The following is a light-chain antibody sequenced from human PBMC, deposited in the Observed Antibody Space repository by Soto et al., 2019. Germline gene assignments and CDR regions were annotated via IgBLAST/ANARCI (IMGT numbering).Light chain of an antibody. CDR2: EGS. CDR1: SSDVGSSNL. Sequence: QSVLTQPASVSGSPGQSITISCTGTSSDVGSSNLVSWYQQHPGKAPKLMIYEGSKRPSGVSNRFSGSKSGTTASLTISVHQAEDEADYYCSSYAGTGTVVFGGGTKLTVL. J-gene: IGLJ2*01. V-gene: IGLV2-23*01. CDR3: SSYAGTGTVV.